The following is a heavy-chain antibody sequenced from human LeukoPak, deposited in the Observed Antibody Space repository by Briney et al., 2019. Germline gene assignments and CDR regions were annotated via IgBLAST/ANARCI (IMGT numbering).Heavy chain of an antibody. CDR2: ISGSGVST. D-gene: IGHD1-26*01. V-gene: IGHV3-23*01. Sequence: GGSLRLSSAASGFTFGTYAMSWVRRAPGKGLEWVSSISGSGVSTFYADSVKGRFTISRDNSKNTLYLQMHSLRGEDTAMYYCAKTVGVNFFDYWGQGTLVTVSS. CDR3: AKTVGVNFFDY. J-gene: IGHJ4*02. CDR1: GFTFGTYA.